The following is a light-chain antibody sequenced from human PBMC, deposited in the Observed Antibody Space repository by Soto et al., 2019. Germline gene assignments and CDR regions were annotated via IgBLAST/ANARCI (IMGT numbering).Light chain of an antibody. V-gene: IGKV3-15*01. Sequence: EIVMTQSPATLSVSPGERVALSCRASQSVSSHLAWYQKNPGQAPRLLVYGASTMDAGIPDRFSGSGSGTEFTLTISSLQSEDFAIYYCQQYNNWPRTFVQGTKVQI. J-gene: IGKJ1*01. CDR1: QSVSSH. CDR3: QQYNNWPRT. CDR2: GAS.